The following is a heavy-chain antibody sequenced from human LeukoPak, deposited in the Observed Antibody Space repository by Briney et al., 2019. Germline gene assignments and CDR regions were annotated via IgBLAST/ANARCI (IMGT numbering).Heavy chain of an antibody. CDR2: IYSDGST. J-gene: IGHJ4*02. V-gene: IGHV3-53*01. CDR1: GFTVSSNY. CDR3: AKVYGWYGEGYFDY. Sequence: GGSLRLSCEASGFTVSSNYMSWVRQSPGKGLESVSVIYSDGSTYYADSVKGRFTISRDSSKNTLYLQMNSLRAEDTAVYYCAKVYGWYGEGYFDYWGQGTLVTVSS. D-gene: IGHD3-10*01.